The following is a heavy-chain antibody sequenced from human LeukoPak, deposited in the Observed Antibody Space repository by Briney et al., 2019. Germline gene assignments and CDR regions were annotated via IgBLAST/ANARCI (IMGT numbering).Heavy chain of an antibody. V-gene: IGHV4-31*03. CDR3: ARDGRFSTYMDV. CDR2: VFYSGGT. J-gene: IGHJ6*03. Sequence: PSQNLSLTCTVSGDSIGSGDNYWSWVRQHPEKGLEWIGYVFYSGGTYYNPSLKSRATISVDTSKNQFSLKLSSVTAADTAVYYCARDGRFSTYMDVWGKGTTATVSS. D-gene: IGHD3-3*01. CDR1: GDSIGSGDNY.